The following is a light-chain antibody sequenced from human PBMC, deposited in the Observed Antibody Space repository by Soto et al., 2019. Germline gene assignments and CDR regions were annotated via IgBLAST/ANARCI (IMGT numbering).Light chain of an antibody. CDR3: QQYNSYPVT. CDR2: KAS. CDR1: QSISSW. V-gene: IGKV1-5*03. Sequence: DIQMTQSPSTLSASVGDRVTITCRASQSISSWLAWYQQKPGQAPKFLIYKASSLESGVPARFSGSGSGTEFTLTISSLQPEDFATYYCQQYNSYPVTFGQGTKLEIK. J-gene: IGKJ2*01.